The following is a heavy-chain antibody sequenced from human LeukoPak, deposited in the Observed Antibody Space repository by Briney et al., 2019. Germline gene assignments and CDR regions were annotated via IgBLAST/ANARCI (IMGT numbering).Heavy chain of an antibody. Sequence: SVKVSCKASGGTFSSYAISWVRQAPGQGLEWMGRIIPILGIANYAQKFQGRVTITADKPTSTAYMELSSLRSEDTAVYYCARDQSPLDPWGQGTLVTVSS. CDR1: GGTFSSYA. J-gene: IGHJ5*02. CDR2: IIPILGIA. V-gene: IGHV1-69*04. CDR3: ARDQSPLDP.